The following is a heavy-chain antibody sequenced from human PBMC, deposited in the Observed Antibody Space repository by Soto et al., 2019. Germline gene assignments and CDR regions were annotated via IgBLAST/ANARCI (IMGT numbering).Heavy chain of an antibody. V-gene: IGHV3-13*04. D-gene: IGHD3-3*01. CDR1: GFTFSSYD. J-gene: IGHJ5*02. CDR2: IGTAGDT. CDR3: ARGFPLWFDP. Sequence: PGGSLRLSCAASGFTFSSYDMHWVRQATGKGLEWVSRIGTAGDTYYLDSMKGRFTISRENAKNSLYLQMNSLRVGDTAVYYCARGFPLWFDPWGQGTLVTVSS.